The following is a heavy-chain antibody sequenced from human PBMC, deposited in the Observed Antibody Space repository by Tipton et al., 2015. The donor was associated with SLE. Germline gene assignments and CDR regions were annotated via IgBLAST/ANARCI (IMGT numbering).Heavy chain of an antibody. CDR2: IYTSGST. CDR1: GGSFSGYY. V-gene: IGHV4-4*07. J-gene: IGHJ3*02. Sequence: TLSLTCAVYGGSFSGYYWNWIRQPAGKGLEWIGYIYTSGSTNYNPSLKSRVTISVDTSKNQFSLKLSSVTAADTAVYYCARDMIGGAFDIWGQGTMVTVSS. CDR3: ARDMIGGAFDI. D-gene: IGHD3-22*01.